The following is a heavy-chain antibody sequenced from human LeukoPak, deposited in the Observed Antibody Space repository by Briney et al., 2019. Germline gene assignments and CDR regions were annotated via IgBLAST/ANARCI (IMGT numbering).Heavy chain of an antibody. CDR2: ISGSGGST. Sequence: PGGSLRLSSAASGFTFSSYAMSSVRQAPGKGLEWVSAISGSGGSTYYADSLKGRFTISRDNSKNTLYLQMNSLRAEDMAVYYCAKVAGLAAPVDYWGQGTLVTVSS. CDR1: GFTFSSYA. CDR3: AKVAGLAAPVDY. V-gene: IGHV3-23*01. D-gene: IGHD6-6*01. J-gene: IGHJ4*02.